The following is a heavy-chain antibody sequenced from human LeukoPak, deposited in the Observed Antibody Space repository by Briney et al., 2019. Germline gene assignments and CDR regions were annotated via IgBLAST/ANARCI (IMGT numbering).Heavy chain of an antibody. CDR2: IYTSGST. CDR1: GGSISSYY. Sequence: KTSETLSLTCTVSGGSISSYYWSWIRQPAGKGLEWIGRIYTSGSTNYNPSLKSRVTISVDTSKNQFSLKLSSVTAADTAVYYCARHEGGYYDSSGYYTYWGQGTLVTVSS. V-gene: IGHV4-4*07. J-gene: IGHJ4*02. CDR3: ARHEGGYYDSSGYYTY. D-gene: IGHD3-22*01.